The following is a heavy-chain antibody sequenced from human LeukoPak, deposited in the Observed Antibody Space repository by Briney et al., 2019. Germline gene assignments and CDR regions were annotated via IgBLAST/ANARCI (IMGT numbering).Heavy chain of an antibody. V-gene: IGHV3-33*01. CDR1: GFTFSSYG. D-gene: IGHD6-19*01. J-gene: IGHJ6*02. Sequence: GGSLRLSCAASGFTFSSYGMYWVRQAPGKGLEWVAVIWYDGSNKYYADSVKGRFTISRDNSKNTLYLQMNSLRAEDTAVYYCTRDSHSSGWYGVNYYYYYGMDVWGQGTTVTVS. CDR3: TRDSHSSGWYGVNYYYYYGMDV. CDR2: IWYDGSNK.